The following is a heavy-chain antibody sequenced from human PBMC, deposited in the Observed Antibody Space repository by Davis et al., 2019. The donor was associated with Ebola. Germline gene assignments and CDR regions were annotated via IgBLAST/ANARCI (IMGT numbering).Heavy chain of an antibody. D-gene: IGHD5-12*01. CDR1: GYTFTSYA. CDR2: INAGNGNT. J-gene: IGHJ6*02. Sequence: ASVKVSCKASGYTFTSYAMHWVRQAPGQRLEWMGWINAGNGNTKYSQKFQGRVTITRDTSASTAYMELSSLRSEDTAVYYCARGGATDYYYYGMDVWGQGTTVTVSS. V-gene: IGHV1-3*01. CDR3: ARGGATDYYYYGMDV.